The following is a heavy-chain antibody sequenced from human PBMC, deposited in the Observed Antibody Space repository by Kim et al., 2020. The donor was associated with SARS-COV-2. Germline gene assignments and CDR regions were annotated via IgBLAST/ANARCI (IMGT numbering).Heavy chain of an antibody. Sequence: GGSLRLSCAASGFTVSSNYMSWVRQAPGKGLEWVSVIYSGGSTYYADSVKGRFTISRHNSKNTLYLQMNSLRAEDTAVYYCARVRVELGGDAFDIWGQGTMVTVSS. D-gene: IGHD1-1*01. CDR3: ARVRVELGGDAFDI. V-gene: IGHV3-53*04. CDR2: IYSGGST. J-gene: IGHJ3*02. CDR1: GFTVSSNY.